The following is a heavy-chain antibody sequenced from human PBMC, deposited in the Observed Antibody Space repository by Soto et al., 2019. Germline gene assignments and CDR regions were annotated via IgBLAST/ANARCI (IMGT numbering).Heavy chain of an antibody. V-gene: IGHV4-39*01. CDR1: SGSISSSSYY. CDR3: VAFMLRLRGFAY. J-gene: IGHJ4*02. D-gene: IGHD3-16*01. Sequence: PSETLSLTCTVSSGSISSSSYYWGWIRQPPGKGLEWIGRIYYSGSTYYNPSLKSRVTISVDTSKNQFSLKLSSVTAADTAVYYCVAFMLRLRGFAYWGQGTLITVSS. CDR2: IYYSGST.